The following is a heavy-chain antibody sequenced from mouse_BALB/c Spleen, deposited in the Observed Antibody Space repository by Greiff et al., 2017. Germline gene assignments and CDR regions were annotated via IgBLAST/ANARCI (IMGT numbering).Heavy chain of an antibody. Sequence: QVQLQQSGAELVRPGVSVKISCKGSGYTFTDYAMHWVKQSHAKSLEWIGVISTYYGDASYNQKFKGKATMTVDKSSSTAYMELARLTSEDSAIYYCARRFGTGFAYWGQGTLVTVSA. J-gene: IGHJ3*01. CDR3: ARRFGTGFAY. CDR1: GYTFTDYA. D-gene: IGHD3-1*01. CDR2: ISTYYGDA. V-gene: IGHV1S137*01.